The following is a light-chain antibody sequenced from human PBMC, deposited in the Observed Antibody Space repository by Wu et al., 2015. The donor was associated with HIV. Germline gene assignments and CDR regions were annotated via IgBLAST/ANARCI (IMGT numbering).Light chain of an antibody. V-gene: IGKV3-11*01. CDR3: QQRSNWPPTIT. J-gene: IGKJ5*01. Sequence: EVVLTQSPATLSLSLGERATLSCRASQSVGSYLTWFQQKPGQAPRLLIYDASNRAPGVPARFSGSGSGTDFTLTISSVQSEDFAVYYCQQRSNWPPTITFGQGTRLDNK. CDR2: DAS. CDR1: QSVGSY.